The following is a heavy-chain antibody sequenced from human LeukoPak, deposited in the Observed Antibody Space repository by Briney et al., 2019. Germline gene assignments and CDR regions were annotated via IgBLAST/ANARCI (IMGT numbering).Heavy chain of an antibody. CDR3: ARDEMIVGATRYYYYGMDV. J-gene: IGHJ6*02. V-gene: IGHV3-53*01. CDR1: GFTFSSYW. CDR2: IYSGGST. Sequence: GGSLRLSCAASGFTFSSYWMNWARQAPGKGLEWVSVIYSGGSTYYADSVKGRFTISRDNSKNTLYLQMNSLRAEDTAVYYCARDEMIVGATRYYYYGMDVWGQGTTVTVSS. D-gene: IGHD1-26*01.